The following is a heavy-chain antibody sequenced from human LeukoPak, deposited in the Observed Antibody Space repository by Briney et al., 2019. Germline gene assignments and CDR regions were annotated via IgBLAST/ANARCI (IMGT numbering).Heavy chain of an antibody. V-gene: IGHV1-24*01. CDR1: GYTLTELS. CDR2: FDPEDGET. Sequence: GASVKVSCKVSGYTLTELSMHWVRQAPGKGLEWMGGFDPEDGETIYAQKFQGRVTMTEDTSTDTAYMELSSLRSEDTAVYYCASKGHEGYGNDEFDYWGQGTLVTVSS. CDR3: ASKGHEGYGNDEFDY. D-gene: IGHD4-17*01. J-gene: IGHJ4*02.